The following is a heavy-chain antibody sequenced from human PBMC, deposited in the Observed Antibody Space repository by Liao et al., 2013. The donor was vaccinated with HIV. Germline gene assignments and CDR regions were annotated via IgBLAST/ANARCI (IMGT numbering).Heavy chain of an antibody. V-gene: IGHV4-39*07. CDR2: IYYSGST. Sequence: QLQLQESGPGLVKPSETLSLTCTVSGGSISKSIYYWDWIRQPPGKGLEWIGYIYYSGSTYYNPSLKSRVTISVDTSKNQFSLKLRSVTAADTAMYYCARDHQYYDILTGYSIPFDYWGQGTLVTVSS. CDR3: ARDHQYYDILTGYSIPFDY. D-gene: IGHD3-9*01. J-gene: IGHJ4*02. CDR1: GGSISKSIYY.